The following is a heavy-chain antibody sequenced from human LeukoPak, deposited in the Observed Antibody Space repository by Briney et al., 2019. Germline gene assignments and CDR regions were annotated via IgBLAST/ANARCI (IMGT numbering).Heavy chain of an antibody. Sequence: GGSLRLSCAASGFTFSSYWMSWVRQAPGKGLEWVANIKQDGSEKYYVDSVKGRFTVSRDNAKNSLYLQMNSLRAEDTAVYYCASAHCGGDCYSLDYWGQGTLVTVSS. CDR1: GFTFSSYW. CDR2: IKQDGSEK. J-gene: IGHJ4*02. D-gene: IGHD2-21*02. V-gene: IGHV3-7*01. CDR3: ASAHCGGDCYSLDY.